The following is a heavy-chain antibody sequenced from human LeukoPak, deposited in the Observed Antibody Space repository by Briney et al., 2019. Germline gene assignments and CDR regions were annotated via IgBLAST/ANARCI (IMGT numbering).Heavy chain of an antibody. D-gene: IGHD5-18*01. CDR2: IYCSGST. Sequence: PSETLSLTCTVSGGSISSYYWSWIWQPPGKGLEWIGYIYCSGSTNHNPSLKSRVTISVDTSKNQFSLKLSSVTAADTAVYYCARQMDTAMVTGHYYYYMDVWGKGTTVTVSS. CDR3: ARQMDTAMVTGHYYYYMDV. V-gene: IGHV4-59*08. J-gene: IGHJ6*03. CDR1: GGSISSYY.